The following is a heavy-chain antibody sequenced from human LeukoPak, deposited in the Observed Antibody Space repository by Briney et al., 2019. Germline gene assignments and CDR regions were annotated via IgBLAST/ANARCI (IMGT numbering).Heavy chain of an antibody. D-gene: IGHD2-2*01. CDR3: ARVGDIVVVPAAMTFDI. CDR2: INHSGST. CDR1: GGSFSGYY. J-gene: IGHJ3*02. Sequence: SETLSLTCAVSGGSFSGYYWSWIRQPPGKGLEWIGEINHSGSTNYNPSLKSRVTISVDTSKNQFSLKLSSVTAADTAVYYCARVGDIVVVPAAMTFDIWGQGTMVTVSS. V-gene: IGHV4-34*01.